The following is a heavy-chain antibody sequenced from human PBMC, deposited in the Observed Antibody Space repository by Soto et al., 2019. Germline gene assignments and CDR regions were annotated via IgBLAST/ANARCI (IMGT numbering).Heavy chain of an antibody. CDR2: IYTSGST. V-gene: IGHV4-4*07. D-gene: IGHD1-26*01. Sequence: SETLSLTCTVSGASLNNYYWSWARQPAGKGLEWVGRIYTSGSTNYNPSLESRVTMSVDTSKNQFSLKLSSVTAADTAVYYCARGSLAPDYWGQGTLVTVSS. CDR3: ARGSLAPDY. J-gene: IGHJ4*02. CDR1: GASLNNYY.